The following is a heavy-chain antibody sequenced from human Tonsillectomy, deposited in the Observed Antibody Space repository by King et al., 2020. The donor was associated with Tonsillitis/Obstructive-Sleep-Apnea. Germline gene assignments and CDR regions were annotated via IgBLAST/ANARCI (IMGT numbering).Heavy chain of an antibody. J-gene: IGHJ6*03. Sequence: VQLVESGAEVKKPGSSVKVSCKASGGTFSSYAISCVRQAPGQGLEWMGGISPIFCTANSAQKFQGRVTITADEATSTAYMELSSLRSEDTAVYYCARTLVVAATPPYYYYYMDVWGKGTTVTVSS. V-gene: IGHV1-69*01. D-gene: IGHD2-15*01. CDR1: GGTFSSYA. CDR3: ARTLVVAATPPYYYYYMDV. CDR2: ISPIFCTA.